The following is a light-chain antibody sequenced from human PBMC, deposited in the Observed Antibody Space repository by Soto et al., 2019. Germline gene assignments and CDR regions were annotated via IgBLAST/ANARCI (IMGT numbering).Light chain of an antibody. J-gene: IGLJ1*01. CDR1: SSNIGAGYD. V-gene: IGLV1-40*01. CDR2: GNS. CDR3: QSYDSSLSSYV. Sequence: QSVLTQPPSVSGAPGQRVTISCTGSSSNIGAGYDVHWYQQLPGTAPKLLIYGNSNRPSGVLDRFSGSKSGTSASLAITGLQAEDEADYYCQSYDSSLSSYVFGTGTKLTVL.